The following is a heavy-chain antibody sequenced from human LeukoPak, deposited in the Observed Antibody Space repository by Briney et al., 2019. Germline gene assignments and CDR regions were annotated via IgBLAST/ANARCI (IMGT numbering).Heavy chain of an antibody. CDR3: ARRKYYDILTGYQMGAYYFDY. CDR2: IKQDGSEK. D-gene: IGHD3-9*01. CDR1: GFTFSSYW. Sequence: GGSLRLSCAASGFTFSSYWMSWARQAPGKGLEWVANIKQDGSEKYYVDSVKGRLTISRDNAKNSLYLQMNSLRAEDTAVYYCARRKYYDILTGYQMGAYYFDYWGQGTLVTVSS. J-gene: IGHJ4*02. V-gene: IGHV3-7*01.